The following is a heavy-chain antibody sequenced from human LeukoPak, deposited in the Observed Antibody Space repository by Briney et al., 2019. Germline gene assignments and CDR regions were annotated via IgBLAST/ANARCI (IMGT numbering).Heavy chain of an antibody. CDR2: INPTSGDI. J-gene: IGHJ3*02. Sequence: GASVKVSCKASGYTFTSYYMHWVRQAPGQGLEWMGIINPTSGDITYAQKFQGRVTMTRDMSTSTVYMDLSSLRSEDTAVYYCARYGLSSVWQGGWHAFDIWGQGTMVTVSS. V-gene: IGHV1-46*01. CDR1: GYTFTSYY. CDR3: ARYGLSSVWQGGWHAFDI. D-gene: IGHD6-25*01.